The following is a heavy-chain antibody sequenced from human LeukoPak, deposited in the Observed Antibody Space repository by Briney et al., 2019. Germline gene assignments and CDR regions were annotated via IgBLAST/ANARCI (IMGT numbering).Heavy chain of an antibody. Sequence: ASVKVSCKASGYTFTGYYMHWVRQAPGQGLEWMGWINPNSGGTNYAQKFQGWVTMTRDTSISTAYMELSRLRSDDTAVYYCARGHYYDSMRNQYYFDYWGQGTLVTVSS. CDR2: INPNSGGT. CDR3: ARGHYYDSMRNQYYFDY. D-gene: IGHD3-22*01. V-gene: IGHV1-2*04. J-gene: IGHJ4*02. CDR1: GYTFTGYY.